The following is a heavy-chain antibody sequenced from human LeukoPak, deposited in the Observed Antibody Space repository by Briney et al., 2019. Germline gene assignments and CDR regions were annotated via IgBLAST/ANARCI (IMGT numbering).Heavy chain of an antibody. D-gene: IGHD4-23*01. CDR2: IIPIFGTA. Sequence: SVKVSCKASGGTFSSYAISWVRQAPGHGLEWMGRIIPIFGTANYAQKFKGRVTITTDESTSTAYMELRSLRSEDTAVYYCARDYGGNSLAFDIWGQGTMVTVSS. J-gene: IGHJ3*02. V-gene: IGHV1-69*05. CDR3: ARDYGGNSLAFDI. CDR1: GGTFSSYA.